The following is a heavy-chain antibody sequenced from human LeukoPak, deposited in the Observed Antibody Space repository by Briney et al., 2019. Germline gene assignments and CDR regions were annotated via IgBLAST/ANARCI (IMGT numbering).Heavy chain of an antibody. CDR3: ARARILAYCGGDCSSYYFDY. CDR2: INSDGSST. D-gene: IGHD2-21*01. V-gene: IGHV3-74*01. CDR1: GFTFSSYW. Sequence: WGSLRLSCAASGFTFSSYWMHWVRQAPGKGLVWVSRINSDGSSTSYADSVKGRFTISRDNAKNTLYLQMNSLRAEDTAVYYCARARILAYCGGDCSSYYFDYWGQGTLVTVSS. J-gene: IGHJ4*02.